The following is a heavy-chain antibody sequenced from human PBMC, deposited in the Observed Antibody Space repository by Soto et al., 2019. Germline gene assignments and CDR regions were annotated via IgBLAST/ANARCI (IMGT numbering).Heavy chain of an antibody. J-gene: IGHJ4*02. V-gene: IGHV3-48*02. D-gene: IGHD6-6*01. CDR1: GFTFSSYS. CDR3: ARGEYSSSSGPFDY. CDR2: ISSSSSTI. Sequence: GGSLRLSCAASGFTFSSYSMNWVRQAPGKGLEWVSYISSSSSTIYYADSVKGRFTISRDNAKNSLYLQMNSLRDEDTAVYYCARGEYSSSSGPFDYWGQGTLVTVSS.